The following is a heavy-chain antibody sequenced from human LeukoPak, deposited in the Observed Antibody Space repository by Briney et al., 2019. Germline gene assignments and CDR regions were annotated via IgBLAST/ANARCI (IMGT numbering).Heavy chain of an antibody. CDR2: ISSSGSTI. CDR1: GFTFSSYE. D-gene: IGHD3-22*01. V-gene: IGHV3-48*03. CDR3: ARMTYYYDSSGYSHFDY. J-gene: IGHJ4*02. Sequence: GGSLRLSCAASGFTFSSYEMNWVRQAPGKGLEWVSYISSSGSTIYYADSVKGRFTISRDNAENSLYLQMNSLRAEDTAVCYCARMTYYYDSSGYSHFDYWGQGTLVTVSS.